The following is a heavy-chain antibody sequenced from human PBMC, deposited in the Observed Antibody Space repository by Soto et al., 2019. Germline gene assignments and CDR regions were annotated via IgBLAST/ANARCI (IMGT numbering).Heavy chain of an antibody. V-gene: IGHV3-15*07. CDR1: GFSISSAW. CDR3: TTGSVEGV. D-gene: IGHD2-15*01. J-gene: IGHJ6*02. Sequence: QLVESGGGLVRPGGSLRLSCSASGFSISSAWMNWVRQAPGKGLEWVGRIKTKIEGDTTHYAAPVNARFTVSSDESKDMLALQMYRLRADDTALYYCTTGSVEGVWGQGTTVTVSS. CDR2: IKTKIEGDTT.